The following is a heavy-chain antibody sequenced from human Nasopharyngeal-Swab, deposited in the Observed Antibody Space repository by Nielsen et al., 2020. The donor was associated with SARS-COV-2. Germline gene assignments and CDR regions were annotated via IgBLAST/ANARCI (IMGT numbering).Heavy chain of an antibody. D-gene: IGHD4-23*01. CDR3: AKYQTGVVTYGLDI. J-gene: IGHJ6*02. CDR1: GFTFRSFA. Sequence: GGSLRLSCAASGFTFRSFAMSWVRQAPGKGLEWVSAISGRGGSTYSADSVQGRFTISRDNSKNTLDLQMNSLRVEDTAIYYCAKYQTGVVTYGLDIWGQGTTVTVSS. CDR2: ISGRGGST. V-gene: IGHV3-23*01.